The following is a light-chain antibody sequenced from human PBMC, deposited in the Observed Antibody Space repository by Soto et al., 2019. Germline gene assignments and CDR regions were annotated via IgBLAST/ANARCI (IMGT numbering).Light chain of an antibody. CDR2: RND. CDR1: SSNIGSNY. Sequence: QSVLTQPPSASGTPGQRVTISCSGSSSNIGSNYVYWYQQLPGSAPKLLIYRNDQRPSGVPDRFSASKSGTAASLAISGLRSEDEADYHCAAWDDSLSAVVFGGGTKVPVL. J-gene: IGLJ2*01. V-gene: IGLV1-47*01. CDR3: AAWDDSLSAVV.